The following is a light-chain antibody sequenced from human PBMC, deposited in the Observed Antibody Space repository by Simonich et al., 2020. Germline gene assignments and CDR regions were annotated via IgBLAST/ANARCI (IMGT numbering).Light chain of an antibody. Sequence: DIVMTQAPDSLTVSLGESATINCKSSKSVLYSSNNNNYLAWNQQKPGQPPKLLIYWASTRESGVPDRFSGSGSGTDFTLTISSLQAEDVAVYYCQQYYSTPYTFGQGTKLEIK. V-gene: IGKV4-1*01. J-gene: IGKJ2*01. CDR1: KSVLYSSNNNNY. CDR3: QQYYSTPYT. CDR2: WAS.